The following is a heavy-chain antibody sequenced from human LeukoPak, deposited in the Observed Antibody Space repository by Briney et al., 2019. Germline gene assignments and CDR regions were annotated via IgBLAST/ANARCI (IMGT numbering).Heavy chain of an antibody. CDR1: GGSISGYY. D-gene: IGHD3-10*01. CDR2: ISKSGNT. J-gene: IGHJ4*02. Sequence: SETLSLTCTVSGGSISGYYWSWIRQPPGKGLEWIGYISKSGNTDYSPSLKSRVTISADTSKSHLSLKLSSVTAADTAVYYCARRGFLDYWGQGTLVTVSS. CDR3: ARRGFLDY. V-gene: IGHV4-59*01.